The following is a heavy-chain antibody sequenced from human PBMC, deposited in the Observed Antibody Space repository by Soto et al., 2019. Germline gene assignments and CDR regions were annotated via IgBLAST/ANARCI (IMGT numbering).Heavy chain of an antibody. CDR3: ATFYDSSGYSIDY. CDR1: GYTLTVLS. CDR2: FDPEDGET. V-gene: IGHV1-24*01. D-gene: IGHD3-22*01. Sequence: ASGKVSCKVSGYTLTVLSMHWVRQAPGKGLEWMGGFDPEDGETIYAQKFQGRVTMTEDTSTDTAYMELSSLRSEDTAVYYCATFYDSSGYSIDYWGQGTLVTVSS. J-gene: IGHJ4*02.